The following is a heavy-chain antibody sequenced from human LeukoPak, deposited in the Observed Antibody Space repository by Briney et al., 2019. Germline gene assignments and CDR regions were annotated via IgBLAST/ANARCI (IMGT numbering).Heavy chain of an antibody. V-gene: IGHV4-61*02. CDR3: ARDLDYGDYAYFDY. CDR1: GGSISSGSYH. CDR2: IYPSGST. J-gene: IGHJ4*02. D-gene: IGHD4-17*01. Sequence: SETLSLTCTVSGGSISSGSYHWSWIRQPAGKALEWIGRIYPSGSTNYDPSLKSRVTISVDTSKNQFSLKLSSVTAADTAVYYCARDLDYGDYAYFDYWGQGTLVTVSS.